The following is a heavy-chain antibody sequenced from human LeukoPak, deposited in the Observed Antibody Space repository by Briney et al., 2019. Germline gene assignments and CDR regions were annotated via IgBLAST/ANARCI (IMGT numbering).Heavy chain of an antibody. CDR2: IKRKSDGGTT. D-gene: IGHD1-7*01. CDR1: GLTVTDAW. J-gene: IGHJ3*02. CDR3: ASELELLDVFDT. V-gene: IGHV3-15*01. Sequence: GGSLRLSCVASGLTVTDAWMNWVRQAPEKGLKWVGRIKRKSDGGTTDYAAPVKGRFSISRDDSKNTLYLQMNSLKIEDTAVYYCASELELLDVFDTWGQGTLVTVSS.